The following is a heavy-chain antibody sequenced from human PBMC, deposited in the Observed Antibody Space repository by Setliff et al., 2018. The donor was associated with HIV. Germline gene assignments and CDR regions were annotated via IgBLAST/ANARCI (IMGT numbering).Heavy chain of an antibody. CDR1: GDSISSGSYY. CDR2: IFTSGST. CDR3: ARGRGSY. V-gene: IGHV4-61*09. J-gene: IGHJ4*02. Sequence: SETLSLTCAVSGDSISSGSYYWSWVRQPAGEGLEWIGHIFTSGSTNYNPSLKSRVSISLDTSKNQFSLKLSSVTAADTAMYYCARGRGSYWGQGTRVTVS. D-gene: IGHD1-26*01.